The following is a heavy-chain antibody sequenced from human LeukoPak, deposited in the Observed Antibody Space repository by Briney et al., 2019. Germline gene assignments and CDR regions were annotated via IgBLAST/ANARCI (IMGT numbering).Heavy chain of an antibody. D-gene: IGHD4-17*01. V-gene: IGHV3-30-3*01. J-gene: IGHJ4*02. CDR2: ISYDGSNK. CDR1: GFTFSSYA. Sequence: PGGSLRLSCAASGFTFSSYAMHWVRQAPGKGLEWVAVISYDGSNKYYADSVKGRFTFSRDNSKNTLYLQMNSLRAEDTAVYYCAKGGHDYGDYTVEYYFDYWGQGTLVTVSS. CDR3: AKGGHDYGDYTVEYYFDY.